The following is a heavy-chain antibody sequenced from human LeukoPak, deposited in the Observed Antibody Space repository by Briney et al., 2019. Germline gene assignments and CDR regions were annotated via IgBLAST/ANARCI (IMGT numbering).Heavy chain of an antibody. D-gene: IGHD2-8*02. Sequence: ASVKVSCKASGYTFTGYYMHRVRQAPGQGLEWMGWINPNSGGTNYAQKFQGRVTMTRDTSISTAYMELSRLRSDDTAVYYCARDRRGTGNSFDYWGQGTLVTVSS. CDR3: ARDRRGTGNSFDY. V-gene: IGHV1-2*02. J-gene: IGHJ4*02. CDR2: INPNSGGT. CDR1: GYTFTGYY.